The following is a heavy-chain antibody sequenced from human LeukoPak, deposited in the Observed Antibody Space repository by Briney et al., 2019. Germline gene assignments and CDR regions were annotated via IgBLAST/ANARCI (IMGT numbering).Heavy chain of an antibody. CDR1: GDSISMHY. CDR3: ARMFPAAYPDYYYYMDV. Sequence: SETLSLTCSVSGDSISMHYWSWIRQPPGKGLEWIGYIDHTGSTNYNPSLNSRVTISRDTSKNHFSLELSSVTAADTAVYYCARMFPAAYPDYYYYMDVWGKGTTVTVSS. V-gene: IGHV4-59*11. D-gene: IGHD2-2*01. CDR2: IDHTGST. J-gene: IGHJ6*03.